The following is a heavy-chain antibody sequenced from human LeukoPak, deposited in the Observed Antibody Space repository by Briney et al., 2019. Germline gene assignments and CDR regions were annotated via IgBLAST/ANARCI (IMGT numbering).Heavy chain of an antibody. J-gene: IGHJ4*02. V-gene: IGHV3-23*01. CDR2: ISGSGDNT. CDR1: GFTFSSYA. CDR3: AKWKYSNSGIDDY. D-gene: IGHD6-6*01. Sequence: GGSLRLSCAASGFTFSSYAMSWARQVPGKGLEWVSVISGSGDNTYYADSVKGRFTISRDNSKNMLYLQMNSLRAEDTAVYYCAKWKYSNSGIDDYWGQGTLVTVSS.